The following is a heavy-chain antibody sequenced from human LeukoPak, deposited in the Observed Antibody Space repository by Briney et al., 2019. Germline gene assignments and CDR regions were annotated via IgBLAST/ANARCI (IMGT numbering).Heavy chain of an antibody. V-gene: IGHV3-30*18. CDR3: AKVRRDAFDI. CDR2: ISYDGSDK. Sequence: GGSLRLSCAASGFTFSNYDMHWVRQAPGKGLEWVVVISYDGSDKYYADSVKGRFTISRDNSKNTVYLQMNSLRAEDTAVYYCAKVRRDAFDIWGQGTMVAVSS. J-gene: IGHJ3*02. CDR1: GFTFSNYD.